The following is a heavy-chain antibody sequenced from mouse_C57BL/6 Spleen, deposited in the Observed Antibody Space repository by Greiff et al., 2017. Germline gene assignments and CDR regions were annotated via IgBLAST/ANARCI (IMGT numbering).Heavy chain of an antibody. Sequence: VQLKESGPELVKPGASVKISCKASGYSFTDYNMNWVKQSNGKSREWIGVINPNYGSNSYNQKFKGKATLTVYQSSSTAYMQPNSLTPEDSAVYDCARSGELRPYFDYWGQGTTLTVSS. D-gene: IGHD3-2*02. CDR2: INPNYGSN. CDR3: ARSGELRPYFDY. V-gene: IGHV1-39*01. J-gene: IGHJ2*01. CDR1: GYSFTDYN.